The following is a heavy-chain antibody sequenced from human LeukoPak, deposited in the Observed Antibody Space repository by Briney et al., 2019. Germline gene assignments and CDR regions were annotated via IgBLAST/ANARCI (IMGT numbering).Heavy chain of an antibody. J-gene: IGHJ3*02. Sequence: ASVKVSCKASGYTFTGYYMHGLGQATGQGLEWMGWINPNSGGTNYAQKFQGRVTMTRDTSISTAYMELSRLRSDDTAVYYCARESGRAENAFDIWGQGTMVTVSS. CDR1: GYTFTGYY. CDR2: INPNSGGT. D-gene: IGHD5-24*01. V-gene: IGHV1-2*02. CDR3: ARESGRAENAFDI.